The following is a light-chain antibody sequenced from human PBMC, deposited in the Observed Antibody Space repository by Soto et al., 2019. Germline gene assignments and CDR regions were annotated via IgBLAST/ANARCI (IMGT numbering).Light chain of an antibody. Sequence: DSQMTQSSSDMSASVGDRFTITCRSIQDVSNFLAWFQQRPGKVPKRLIYAATRLESGVPSRFRGSGSGTEFTLTISSLQPEDFATYYCLQPKSYPRTFGQGTKVDVK. CDR3: LQPKSYPRT. CDR2: AAT. J-gene: IGKJ1*01. CDR1: QDVSNF. V-gene: IGKV1-17*03.